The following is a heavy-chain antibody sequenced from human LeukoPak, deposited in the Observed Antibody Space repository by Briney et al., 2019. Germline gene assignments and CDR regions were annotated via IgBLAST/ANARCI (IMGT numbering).Heavy chain of an antibody. CDR3: ARRRYESGTSYPSYFDY. V-gene: IGHV4-39*01. CDR1: GGSTSSSSYY. Sequence: SETLSLTCTVSGGSTSSSSYYWGWIRQPPGKGLEWIGNIYYSGRTYYNPSLKSRVTISVDTSKNQFSLKLSSVTAADTAVYYCARRRYESGTSYPSYFDYWGQGTLVTVSS. J-gene: IGHJ4*02. D-gene: IGHD3-22*01. CDR2: IYYSGRT.